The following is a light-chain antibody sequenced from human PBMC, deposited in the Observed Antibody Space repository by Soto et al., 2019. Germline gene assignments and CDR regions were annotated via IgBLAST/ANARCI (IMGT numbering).Light chain of an antibody. CDR1: QSVGTN. J-gene: IGKJ4*01. V-gene: IGKV3-15*01. CDR3: QQYSDWSPIT. Sequence: EIVMTQSPGALSLSPGERATLSCRASQSVGTNLAWYQQKPGQAPRPLIYGASARATDVPARFSGSGSGTEFTLTISSLQSEDFEVYYCQQYSDWSPITFGGGTKVEIK. CDR2: GAS.